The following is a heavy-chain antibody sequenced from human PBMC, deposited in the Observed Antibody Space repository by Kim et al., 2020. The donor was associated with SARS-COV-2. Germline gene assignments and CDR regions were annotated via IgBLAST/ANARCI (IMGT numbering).Heavy chain of an antibody. Sequence: ASVKVSCKAYGYTFKRHPIHWLRQAPGKRPEWMGWVNAANDETQYSQKFQGRVTITRDTSANTADMEPRRLTTKDTAIYYCARDMDPTVYYYWGQGTLVT. J-gene: IGHJ4*02. CDR3: ARDMDPTVYYY. D-gene: IGHD4-4*01. V-gene: IGHV1-3*01. CDR2: VNAANDET. CDR1: GYTFKRHP.